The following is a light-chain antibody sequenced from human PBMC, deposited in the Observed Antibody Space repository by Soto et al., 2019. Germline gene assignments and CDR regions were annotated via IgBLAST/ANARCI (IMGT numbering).Light chain of an antibody. J-gene: IGKJ5*01. CDR2: GAS. V-gene: IGKV3-15*01. CDR3: HQYGRSPRT. CDR1: QSLNRD. Sequence: IVMTQSPATLSMSPGERATLSCRASQSLNRDLAWCQQKPGQSPRLLIFGASIRATGIPARFSGSGSGTEFTLTIGSLQSEDCALYYCHQYGRSPRTFGQGTRLEIK.